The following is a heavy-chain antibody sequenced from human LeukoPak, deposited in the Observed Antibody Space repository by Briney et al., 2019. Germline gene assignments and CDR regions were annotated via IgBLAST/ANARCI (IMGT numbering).Heavy chain of an antibody. CDR2: INWNGNNI. CDR1: GFTFSSYS. V-gene: IGHV3-20*04. CDR3: ARGLMGGYPYFDY. J-gene: IGHJ4*02. Sequence: GGSLRLSCAASGFTFSSYSMNWVRQAPGKGLEWVSNINWNGNNIGYADSVRGRFTISRDNAKNSVYLHMNSLRAEDTALYYCARGLMGGYPYFDYWGQGTLVTVSS. D-gene: IGHD3-22*01.